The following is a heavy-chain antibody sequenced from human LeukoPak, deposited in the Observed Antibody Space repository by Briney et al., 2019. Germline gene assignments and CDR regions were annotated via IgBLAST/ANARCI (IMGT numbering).Heavy chain of an antibody. CDR2: IYSGGTT. D-gene: IGHD2-2*01. CDR1: GLTVSNNY. J-gene: IGHJ4*02. CDR3: ARDRAPPTSWYFDY. V-gene: IGHV3-66*01. Sequence: GGSLRLSCAVSGLTVSNNYMSWVRQAPGKGLEWVSVIYSGGTTYYADSVKGRFTISRDNSKNTLYLHMNSLRAEDTAVYYCARDRAPPTSWYFDYWGQGTLVTVSS.